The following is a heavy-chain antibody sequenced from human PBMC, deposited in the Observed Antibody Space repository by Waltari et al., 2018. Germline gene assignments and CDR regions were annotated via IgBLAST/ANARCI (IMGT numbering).Heavy chain of an antibody. CDR2: INHSGST. V-gene: IGHV4-34*01. J-gene: IGHJ1*01. Sequence: QVQLQQWGAGLLKPSETLSLTCAVYGGSFSGYYWSWIRQPPGKGLEWIGEINHSGSTNYNPSLKSRVTISVDTSKNQFSLKLSSVTAADTAVYYCARTRKYCSSTSCYTYSRMAEYFQHWGQGTLVTVSS. D-gene: IGHD2-2*02. CDR3: ARTRKYCSSTSCYTYSRMAEYFQH. CDR1: GGSFSGYY.